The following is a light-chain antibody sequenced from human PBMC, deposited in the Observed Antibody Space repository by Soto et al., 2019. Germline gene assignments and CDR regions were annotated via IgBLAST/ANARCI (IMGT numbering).Light chain of an antibody. V-gene: IGKV1-39*01. Sequence: DIQMTQSPSSLSASEGDRVTITCRASQSISNYLNWYQQKPGQAPKLLIYAASSLQSGAPSRFTGRGSGTDFTLSISDLQPGDFATYSCQQSHTTPYTFGQGTRLEIK. CDR2: AAS. J-gene: IGKJ2*01. CDR1: QSISNY. CDR3: QQSHTTPYT.